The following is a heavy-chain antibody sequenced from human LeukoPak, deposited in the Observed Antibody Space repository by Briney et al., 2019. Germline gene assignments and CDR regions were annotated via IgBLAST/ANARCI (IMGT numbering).Heavy chain of an antibody. CDR3: GRDFDWGPDY. CDR1: GYTFTGHY. Sequence: ASVKVSCKASGYTFTGHYLHWVRQAPGQGLEWMGWIYGHDGGTNFAQKFQDRVTMTRDTSITTAYMELTSLTPDDTAVYYCGRDFDWGPDYWGQGTLVTVSS. D-gene: IGHD3-9*01. J-gene: IGHJ4*02. V-gene: IGHV1-2*02. CDR2: IYGHDGGT.